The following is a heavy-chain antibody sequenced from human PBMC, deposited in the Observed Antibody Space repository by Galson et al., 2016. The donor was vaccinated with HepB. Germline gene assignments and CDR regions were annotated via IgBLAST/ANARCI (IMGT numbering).Heavy chain of an antibody. Sequence: SETLSLTCNVSGGSFSPYYWSWIRQPPGKGLEWIGEINHAGATNYKSSLKSRVTISLATSKNQFSLKLSSVTAADTAVYYCARGRWFDPWGQGIRVTVSS. J-gene: IGHJ5*02. CDR2: INHAGAT. V-gene: IGHV4-34*01. CDR3: ARGRWFDP. CDR1: GGSFSPYY.